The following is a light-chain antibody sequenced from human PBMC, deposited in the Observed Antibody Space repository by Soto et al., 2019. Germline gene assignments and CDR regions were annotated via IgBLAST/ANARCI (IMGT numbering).Light chain of an antibody. V-gene: IGKV3-15*01. J-gene: IGKJ4*01. CDR3: QQYDNWHPLT. CDR2: GAS. CDR1: QSVGSN. Sequence: EIVMTQSPGTLSVSPGEGATLSCRASQSVGSNLAWYQQKPGQATRLIMYGASTRANGIPARFTGSGSGTEFTLTIRSLQSEDFAFYYCQQYDNWHPLTFGGGTKVDIK.